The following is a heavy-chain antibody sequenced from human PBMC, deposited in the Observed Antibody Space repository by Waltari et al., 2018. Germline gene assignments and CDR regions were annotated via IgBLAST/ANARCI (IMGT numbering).Heavy chain of an antibody. Sequence: QVQLLESGPGLVKPSETLSLTCTVSVDSISNITYSWGWIRRPPGKGLEWMGNIYYRGRSTSNPSLKIRVTNSVDTSESQFSVRRTSVAAADTSGFYCARLSPPRWDRGVKGAYDVDDWGQGILVTVSS. CDR2: IYYRGRS. CDR3: ARLSPPRWDRGVKGAYDVDD. D-gene: IGHD3-10*01. J-gene: IGHJ4*02. V-gene: IGHV4-39*07. CDR1: VDSISNITYS.